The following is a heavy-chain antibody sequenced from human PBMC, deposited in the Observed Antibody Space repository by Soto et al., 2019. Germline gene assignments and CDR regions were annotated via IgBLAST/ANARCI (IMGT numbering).Heavy chain of an antibody. CDR2: IYYSGST. CDR1: GGSISSYY. Sequence: QVQLQESGPGLVKPSETLSLTCTVSGGSISSYYWSWIRQPPGKGLEWIGYIYYSGSTNYNPALKSRVTISVDTSKTQFSLKLSSVTAADTAVYYCARRNVVADLDYYYYMYVWGNGTTVTVAS. D-gene: IGHD2-15*01. CDR3: ARRNVVADLDYYYYMYV. J-gene: IGHJ6*03. V-gene: IGHV4-59*08.